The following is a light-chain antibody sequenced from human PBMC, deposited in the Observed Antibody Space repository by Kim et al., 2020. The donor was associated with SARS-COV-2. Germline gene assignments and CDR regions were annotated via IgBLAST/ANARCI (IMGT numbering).Light chain of an antibody. CDR2: SEN. V-gene: IGLV1-44*01. CDR3: AAWDDSLGGPV. CDR1: SSNIGRNT. J-gene: IGLJ3*02. Sequence: ELTQPPSASGTPGQRVTISCSGSSSNIGRNTVNWYQQLPGTAPKDLIYSENQRPSGVPDRFTGSKSGTSASLAISGLQSEDEADYYCAAWDDSLGGPVFGGGTKVTVL.